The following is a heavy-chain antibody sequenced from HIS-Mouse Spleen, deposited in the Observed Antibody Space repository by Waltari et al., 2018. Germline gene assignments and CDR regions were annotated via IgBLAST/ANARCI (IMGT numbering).Heavy chain of an antibody. D-gene: IGHD3-10*01. Sequence: QLQLQESGPGLVKPSETLSLTCTVSGGSISSSSYYWGWIRQPPGKGLEWFGISYYSGRTYYNPALKVRVTVYVDTSKNQFSLKLSSVTAADTAVYYCARDGITMVRGAPDAFDIWGQGTMVTVSS. CDR1: GGSISSSSYY. CDR3: ARDGITMVRGAPDAFDI. V-gene: IGHV4-39*07. J-gene: IGHJ3*02. CDR2: SYYSGRT.